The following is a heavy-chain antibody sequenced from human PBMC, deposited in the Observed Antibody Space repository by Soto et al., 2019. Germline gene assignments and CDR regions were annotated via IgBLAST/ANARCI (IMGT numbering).Heavy chain of an antibody. CDR1: GVDFRGSY. CDR3: AGFKEGKIVGLRWLDP. CDR2: ISDTGRTI. J-gene: IGHJ5*02. D-gene: IGHD3-16*02. Sequence: GGSLRLSCVGSGVDFRGSYMNWIRQAPGKGLEWISYISDTGRTIHYADSVKGRFVISRDNSRDSLYLQMNDLRADDTAIYYCAGFKEGKIVGLRWLDPWGQGTRVTVSS. V-gene: IGHV3-11*01.